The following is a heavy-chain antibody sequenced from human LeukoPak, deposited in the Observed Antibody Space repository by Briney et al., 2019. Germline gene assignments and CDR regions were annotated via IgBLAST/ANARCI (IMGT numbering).Heavy chain of an antibody. CDR2: ISGSGGPI. J-gene: IGHJ4*02. Sequence: GGSLRLSCAASGFTFSSYAMNWVRQAPGKGLEWVSYISGSGGPIYYGNSVKGRFTISRDNAKNSLYLKMNSLRAEDTALYYCARRGFYDTSDYLSDHWGQGTLVTVSS. V-gene: IGHV3-48*03. D-gene: IGHD3-22*01. CDR3: ARRGFYDTSDYLSDH. CDR1: GFTFSSYA.